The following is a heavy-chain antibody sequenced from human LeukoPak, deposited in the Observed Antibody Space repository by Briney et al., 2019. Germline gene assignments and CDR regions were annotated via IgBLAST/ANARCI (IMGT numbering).Heavy chain of an antibody. J-gene: IGHJ4*02. V-gene: IGHV3-7*03. Sequence: SGGSLRLSCAASGFTFSSYWMSWVRQAPGKGLEWVANIKQDGSEKYYVDSVKGRFTISRDNAKNSLYLQMNSLRAEDTAVYYCARAGDYYDSSGYPEPYFDYWGQGTLVTVSS. CDR1: GFTFSSYW. CDR2: IKQDGSEK. CDR3: ARAGDYYDSSGYPEPYFDY. D-gene: IGHD3-22*01.